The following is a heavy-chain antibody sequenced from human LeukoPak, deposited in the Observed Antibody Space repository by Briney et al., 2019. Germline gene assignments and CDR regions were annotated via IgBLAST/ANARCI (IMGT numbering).Heavy chain of an antibody. CDR3: ARGDYYDSSDAFDI. V-gene: IGHV1-8*01. D-gene: IGHD3-22*01. Sequence: GASVKVSCKASGYTFTSYDINWVRQATGQGLEWMGWMNPNSGNRGYAQKFQGRVTMTRNTSISTAYMELSSLRCEDTAVYYCARGDYYDSSDAFDIWGRGTMVTVSS. CDR1: GYTFTSYD. CDR2: MNPNSGNR. J-gene: IGHJ3*02.